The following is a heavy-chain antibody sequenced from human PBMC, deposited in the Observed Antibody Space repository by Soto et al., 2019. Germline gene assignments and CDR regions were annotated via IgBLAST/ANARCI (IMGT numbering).Heavy chain of an antibody. CDR2: IYYSGST. J-gene: IGHJ6*02. CDR3: ARGPFEYRAPTPPEYYYYGMDV. V-gene: IGHV4-31*03. Sequence: SETLSLTCTVSGGSISSGGYYWSWIRQHPGKGLEWIGYIYYSGSTYYNPSLKSRVTISVDTSKNQFSLKLSSVTTADTAVYYCARGPFEYRAPTPPEYYYYGMDVWGQGTTVTVSS. CDR1: GGSISSGGYY. D-gene: IGHD6-6*01.